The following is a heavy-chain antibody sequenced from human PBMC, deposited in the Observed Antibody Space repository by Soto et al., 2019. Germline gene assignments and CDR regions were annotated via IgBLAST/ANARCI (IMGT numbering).Heavy chain of an antibody. CDR2: ISAYNGNT. D-gene: IGHD3-10*01. J-gene: IGHJ4*01. V-gene: IGHV1-18*01. CDR1: GYTFTSYG. CDR3: ARDLWLGESFRYYFDY. Sequence: ASVKVSCKASGYTFTSYGISWVRQAPGQGLEWMGWISAYNGNTNYAQKLQGRVTMTTDTSASTAYMELSSLTSEDTALYYCARDLWLGESFRYYFDYWAQGTLVTVSS.